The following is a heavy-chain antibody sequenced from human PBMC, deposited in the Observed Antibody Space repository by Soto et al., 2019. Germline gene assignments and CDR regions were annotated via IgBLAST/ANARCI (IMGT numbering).Heavy chain of an antibody. CDR3: ARGRRYSSSWYSDY. Sequence: QLQLQESGPGLVKPSETLSLTCTVSGGSISSSSYYWGWIRQPPGKGLEWIGSIHYSGSTYYNPSLQSRVPIAVDTYKYELALKLSSVTAADPAVYYCARGRRYSSSWYSDYWGQGTLVTVSS. D-gene: IGHD6-13*01. CDR2: IHYSGST. CDR1: GGSISSSSYY. J-gene: IGHJ4*02. V-gene: IGHV4-39*01.